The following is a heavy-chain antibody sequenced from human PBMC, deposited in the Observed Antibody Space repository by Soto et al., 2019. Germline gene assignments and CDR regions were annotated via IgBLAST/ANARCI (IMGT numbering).Heavy chain of an antibody. V-gene: IGHV1-18*01. CDR2: ISAYNGNT. J-gene: IGHJ4*02. CDR3: ASNNQQLAALDY. CDR1: GYTFTSYG. D-gene: IGHD6-13*01. Sequence: ASVKVSCKASGYTFTSYGISLVRQAPGQGLEWMGWISAYNGNTNYAQKLQGRVTMTTDTSTSTAYMELRSLRSDDTAVYYCASNNQQLAALDYWGQGTLVTVSS.